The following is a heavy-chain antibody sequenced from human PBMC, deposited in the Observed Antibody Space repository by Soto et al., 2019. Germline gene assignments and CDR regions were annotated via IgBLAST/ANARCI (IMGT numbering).Heavy chain of an antibody. CDR2: IYYSGST. Sequence: PSETLSLTCTVSGVSISSSSYYWGWIRQPPGKGLEWIGSIYYSGSTYYNPSLKSRVTISVDTSKNQFSLKLSSVTAADTAVYYCARHNYDFWSGPKAPNWFDPWGQGTLVTVPQ. J-gene: IGHJ5*02. V-gene: IGHV4-39*01. CDR1: GVSISSSSYY. D-gene: IGHD3-3*01. CDR3: ARHNYDFWSGPKAPNWFDP.